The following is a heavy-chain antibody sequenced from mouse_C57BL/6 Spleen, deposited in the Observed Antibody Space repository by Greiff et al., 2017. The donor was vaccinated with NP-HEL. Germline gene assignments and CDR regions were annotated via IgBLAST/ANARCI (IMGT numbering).Heavy chain of an antibody. Sequence: QVQLQQPGAELVMPGASVKLSCKASGYTFTSYWMHWVKQRPGQGLEWIGEIDPSDSYTNYNQKFKGKSTLTVDKSSSTAYMQLSSLTSEDSAVYYCARGGDYDVALFVYWGQGTTLTVSS. CDR1: GYTFTSYW. CDR2: IDPSDSYT. D-gene: IGHD2-4*01. CDR3: ARGGDYDVALFVY. V-gene: IGHV1-69*01. J-gene: IGHJ2*01.